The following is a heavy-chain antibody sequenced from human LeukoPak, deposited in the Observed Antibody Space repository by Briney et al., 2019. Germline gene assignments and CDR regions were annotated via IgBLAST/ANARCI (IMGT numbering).Heavy chain of an antibody. D-gene: IGHD1-1*01. CDR3: ATSRTFDY. V-gene: IGHV3-48*03. Sequence: AGGSLRLSCAVSGFTFSSYEMNWVRQAPGKGLEWVSYISSSGRTIYYADSVKGRFTISRDSAKNSLYLQMDSLRAEDTAVYHCATSRTFDYWGQGTLVTVSS. J-gene: IGHJ4*02. CDR2: ISSSGRTI. CDR1: GFTFSSYE.